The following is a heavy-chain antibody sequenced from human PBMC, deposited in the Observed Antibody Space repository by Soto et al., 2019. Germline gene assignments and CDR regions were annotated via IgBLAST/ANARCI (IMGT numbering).Heavy chain of an antibody. V-gene: IGHV4-59*08. CDR1: GGSLSSHY. CDR2: IYYSGST. CDR3: TRSLWGVLVNEY. J-gene: IGHJ4*02. Sequence: PSETLSLTCSVSGGSLSSHYWTWIRQPPGKGLEWIGYIYYSGSTNYNPSLKSRVTMSADTSRNQISLRLTSVAAADTAVYYCTRSLWGVLVNEYWGQGTLVTVSS. D-gene: IGHD3-16*02.